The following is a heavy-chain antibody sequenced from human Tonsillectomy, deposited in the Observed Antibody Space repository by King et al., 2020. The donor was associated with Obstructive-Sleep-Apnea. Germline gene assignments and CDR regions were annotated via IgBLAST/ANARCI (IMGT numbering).Heavy chain of an antibody. CDR3: ARHRGVEDYGGYGDYFDY. J-gene: IGHJ4*02. D-gene: IGHD5-12*01. CDR2: MYYSGNT. CDR1: GGSISNYY. V-gene: IGHV4-59*08. Sequence: VQLQESGPGLVKPSETLSLTCTVSGGSISNYYWSWIRQPPGKGLEWIGYMYYSGNTNFNPSLKSRVTISADTSKIQFSLRLSSVTAAATAGYYCARHRGVEDYGGYGDYFDYWGQGTLVTVSS.